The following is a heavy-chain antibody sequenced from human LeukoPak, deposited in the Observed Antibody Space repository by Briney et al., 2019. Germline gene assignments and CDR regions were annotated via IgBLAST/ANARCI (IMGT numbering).Heavy chain of an antibody. CDR3: ARVRDNSGYYPFDY. V-gene: IGHV4-59*01. Sequence: SETLSLTCTVSGGSISSYYWSWIRQPPGKGLEWIGYIYYSGSTNYNPSLKSRVTISVDTSKNHFSLKLSSVTAADTAVYHCARVRDNSGYYPFDYWGQGILVTVSS. D-gene: IGHD3-22*01. J-gene: IGHJ4*02. CDR2: IYYSGST. CDR1: GGSISSYY.